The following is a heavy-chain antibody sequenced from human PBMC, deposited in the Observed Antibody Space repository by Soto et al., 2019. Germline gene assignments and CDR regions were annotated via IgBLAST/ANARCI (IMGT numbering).Heavy chain of an antibody. Sequence: GGSLRLSCAASGFTFSSYGMHWVRQAPGKGLEWVAVISYDGSNKYYADSVKGRFTISRDNSKNTLYLQMNSLRAEDTAVYYCAKDIFPIAAGFYGMDVWGQGTTVTVSS. D-gene: IGHD3-9*01. V-gene: IGHV3-30*18. CDR2: ISYDGSNK. CDR1: GFTFSSYG. J-gene: IGHJ6*02. CDR3: AKDIFPIAAGFYGMDV.